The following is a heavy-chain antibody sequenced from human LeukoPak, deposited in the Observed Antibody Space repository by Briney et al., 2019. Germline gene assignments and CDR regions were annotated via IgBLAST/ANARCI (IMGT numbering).Heavy chain of an antibody. CDR2: ISKDGGAT. Sequence: GGSLRLSCATSGITVDQYPMNWVRQAPGKGLEWVSLISKDGGATYYADSVKGRFTISRDNSKNSLYLQMNSLRTEDTASYYCAKDDDSSGYYHNYWGQGTLVTVSS. V-gene: IGHV3-43*02. J-gene: IGHJ4*02. CDR1: GITVDQYP. CDR3: AKDDDSSGYYHNY. D-gene: IGHD3-22*01.